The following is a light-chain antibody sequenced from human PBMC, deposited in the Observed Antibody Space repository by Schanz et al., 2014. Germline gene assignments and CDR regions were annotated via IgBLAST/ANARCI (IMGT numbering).Light chain of an antibody. CDR3: SSYTSSSPYV. Sequence: QSALTQPASVSGSPGQSIAMSCTGGSSDVGGYNLVSWYQQHPGKAPKLMIYDVSNRPSGVSNRFSGSKSGNTASLTISGLQAEDEADYYCSSYTSSSPYVFGTGTKLTVL. CDR2: DVS. CDR1: SSDVGGYNL. J-gene: IGLJ1*01. V-gene: IGLV2-14*03.